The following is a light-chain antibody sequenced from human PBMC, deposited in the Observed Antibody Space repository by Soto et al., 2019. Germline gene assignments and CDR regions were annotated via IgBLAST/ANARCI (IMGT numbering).Light chain of an antibody. CDR1: QSVLYSSNNKNY. CDR2: WAS. CDR3: QQYYSTPDT. Sequence: DIVMTQSPDSLAVSLGERATINCKSSQSVLYSSNNKNYLAWYQQKAGQPLKLLIYWASTRESGVPDRFSGSGSGKDFTLTISSLQAEDVAVYYCQQYYSTPDTFGQGTKLEIK. J-gene: IGKJ2*01. V-gene: IGKV4-1*01.